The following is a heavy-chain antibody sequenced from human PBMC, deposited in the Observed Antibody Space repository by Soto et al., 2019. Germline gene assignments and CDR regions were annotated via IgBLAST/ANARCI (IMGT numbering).Heavy chain of an antibody. CDR3: AKGSIQYSASIDY. CDR2: MSASGGTS. J-gene: IGHJ4*02. Sequence: EVELLESGGGLIHPGESLRLSCAASGFSFSSYAMIWVRQAPGKGLEWVSVMSASGGTSYFADSVKGRFSMSRDNSKNMFYLEMNILRAEDTAIYFCAKGSIQYSASIDYWGQGTLVSVSS. CDR1: GFSFSSYA. V-gene: IGHV3-23*01. D-gene: IGHD5-12*01.